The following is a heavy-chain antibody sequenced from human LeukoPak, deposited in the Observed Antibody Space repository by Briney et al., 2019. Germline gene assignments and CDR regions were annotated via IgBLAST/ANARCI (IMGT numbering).Heavy chain of an antibody. CDR3: AKDAPRLRFLEWLSLYYFDY. Sequence: GGSLRLSCAASGFTFSSYAMSWVRQAPGKGLEWVSAISGSGGSTYYADSVKGRFTISRDNSKNTLYLQMNSLRAEDTAVYYCAKDAPRLRFLEWLSLYYFDYWGQGTLVTVSS. V-gene: IGHV3-23*01. D-gene: IGHD3-3*01. CDR2: ISGSGGST. CDR1: GFTFSSYA. J-gene: IGHJ4*02.